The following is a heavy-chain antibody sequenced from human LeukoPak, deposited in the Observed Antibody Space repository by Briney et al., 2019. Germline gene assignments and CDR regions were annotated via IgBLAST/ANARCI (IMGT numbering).Heavy chain of an antibody. Sequence: GGSLRLPCAASGFTFSSYGMHWVRQAPGKGLEWVAFIRYDGSNKYYADSVKGRFTISRDNSKNTLYLQMNSLRAEDTAVYCCATDTYYYGSGSPDALDYWGQGTLVTVSS. CDR2: IRYDGSNK. CDR1: GFTFSSYG. D-gene: IGHD3-10*01. V-gene: IGHV3-30*02. J-gene: IGHJ4*02. CDR3: ATDTYYYGSGSPDALDY.